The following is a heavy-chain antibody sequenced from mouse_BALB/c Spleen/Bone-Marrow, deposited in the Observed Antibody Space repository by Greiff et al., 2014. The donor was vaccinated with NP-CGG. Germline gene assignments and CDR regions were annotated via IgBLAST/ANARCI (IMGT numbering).Heavy chain of an antibody. V-gene: IGHV5-17*02. D-gene: IGHD3-3*01. Sequence: VQLKESGGGLVQPGGSRKLSCAASGFTFSYFGMHWVRQAPEKGLEWVAYISSGSSIIYYADTVKGRFTISRDNPKNTLFLQMTSLSSECAAMYYCARERAGFDFWGQGTTLTVSS. CDR3: ARERAGFDF. CDR1: GFTFSYFG. J-gene: IGHJ2*01. CDR2: ISSGSSII.